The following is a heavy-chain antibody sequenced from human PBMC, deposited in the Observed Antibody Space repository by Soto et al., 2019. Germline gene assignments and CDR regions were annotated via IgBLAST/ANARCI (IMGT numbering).Heavy chain of an antibody. J-gene: IGHJ4*02. V-gene: IGHV3-23*01. CDR1: GFTFSSYA. CDR2: ISGSGGST. D-gene: IGHD3-10*01. Sequence: PGGSLRLSCAASGFTFSSYAMSWVRQAPGKGLEWVSAISGSGGSTYYADSVKGRFTISRDNSKNTLYLQMNSLRAEDTAVYYCAKDTRGGNYYGAGSYSDYWGQGAMVTVYS. CDR3: AKDTRGGNYYGAGSYSDY.